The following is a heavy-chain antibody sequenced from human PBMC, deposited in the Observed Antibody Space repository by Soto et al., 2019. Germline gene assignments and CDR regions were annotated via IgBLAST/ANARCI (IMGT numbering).Heavy chain of an antibody. CDR3: AKEIGYIWGSYRTDAFDI. CDR2: ISGSGGST. J-gene: IGHJ3*02. V-gene: IGHV3-23*01. CDR1: GFTFSSYA. Sequence: PGGSLRLSCAASGFTFSSYAMSWVRQAPGNGLEWVSAISGSGGSTYYADSVKGRFTISRDNSKNTLYLQMNSLRAEDTAVYYCAKEIGYIWGSYRTDAFDIWGKGTMVTVSS. D-gene: IGHD3-16*02.